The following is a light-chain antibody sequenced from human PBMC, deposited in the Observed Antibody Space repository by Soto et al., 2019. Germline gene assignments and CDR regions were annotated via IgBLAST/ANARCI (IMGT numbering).Light chain of an antibody. V-gene: IGKV1-13*02. CDR3: QQFNSYSMYT. CDR2: DAS. Sequence: AIQLTQSPSSLSASVGDRVTITCRASQGISSALAWYQQKPGKAPKLLIYDASSLESGVPSRFSGSGSGTDFTITISSLQPEDFATYYCQQFNSYSMYTFGQGTKLEIK. CDR1: QGISSA. J-gene: IGKJ2*01.